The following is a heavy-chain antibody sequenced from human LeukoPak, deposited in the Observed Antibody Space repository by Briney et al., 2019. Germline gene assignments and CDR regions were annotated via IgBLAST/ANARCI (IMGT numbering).Heavy chain of an antibody. D-gene: IGHD1-1*01. V-gene: IGHV4-59*02. J-gene: IGHJ4*02. Sequence: SETLSLTCNVSGGSVSHYYWSWIRQPPGKGLEWIGYMYYGGSSNYNPSLKSRVTISIDTSKNQFSLKLNSVTAADTAVYYCAGPTYMSATGYFGYWGQGILVTVSS. CDR1: GGSVSHYY. CDR2: MYYGGSS. CDR3: AGPTYMSATGYFGY.